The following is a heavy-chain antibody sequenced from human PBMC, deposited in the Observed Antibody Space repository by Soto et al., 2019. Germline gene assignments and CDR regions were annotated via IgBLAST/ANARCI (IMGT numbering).Heavy chain of an antibody. D-gene: IGHD5-12*01. Sequence: GGSLRLSCAASGFTFSSYAMSWVRQAPGKGPEWVSAISGSGGSTYYADSVKGRFTISRDNSKNTLYLQMNSLRAEDTAVYYCAKPGHSGYDRELYYYYMDVWGKGTTVPVSS. CDR1: GFTFSSYA. V-gene: IGHV3-23*01. CDR2: ISGSGGST. CDR3: AKPGHSGYDRELYYYYMDV. J-gene: IGHJ6*03.